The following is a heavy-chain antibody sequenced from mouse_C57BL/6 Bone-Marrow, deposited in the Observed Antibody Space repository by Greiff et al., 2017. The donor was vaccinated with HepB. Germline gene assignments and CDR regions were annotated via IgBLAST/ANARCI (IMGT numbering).Heavy chain of an antibody. J-gene: IGHJ4*01. D-gene: IGHD2-1*01. CDR3: AIYYGIKGYAMDY. CDR1: GYTFTSYW. Sequence: QVQLQQPGAELVRPGTSVKLSCKASGYTFTSYWMHWVKQRPGQGLEWIGVIDPSDSYTNYNQKFKGKATLTVDTSSSTAYMQLSSLTSEDSAVYYCAIYYGIKGYAMDYWGQGTSVTVSS. V-gene: IGHV1-59*01. CDR2: IDPSDSYT.